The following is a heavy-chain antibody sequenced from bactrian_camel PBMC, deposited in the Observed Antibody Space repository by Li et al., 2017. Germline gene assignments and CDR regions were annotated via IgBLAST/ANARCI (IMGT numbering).Heavy chain of an antibody. V-gene: IGHV3S53*01. J-gene: IGHJ4*01. Sequence: QLVESGGGSVQAGGSLRLACGTSERVYVRHCMAWFRQAPGKERGGHAGIDSGGSTTYADSMKGRFTISKDNAQNILYLQMDSLKPEDTGMYYCAADRSHAYCRGTCCCDTSYWGQGTQVTVS. D-gene: IGHD2*01. CDR3: AADRSHAYCRGTCCCDTSY. CDR1: ERVYVRHC. CDR2: IDSGGST.